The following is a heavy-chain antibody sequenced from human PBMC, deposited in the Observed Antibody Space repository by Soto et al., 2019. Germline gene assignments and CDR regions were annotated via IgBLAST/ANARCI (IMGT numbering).Heavy chain of an antibody. J-gene: IGHJ5*02. V-gene: IGHV3-74*01. CDR2: INSDGSST. D-gene: IGHD2-15*01. CDR1: GFTFSSYW. Sequence: EVQLVESGGGLVQPGGSLRLSCAASGFTFSSYWMHWVLQAPGKGLVWVSRINSDGSSTSYADSVKGRFTISRDNAKNTLYLQMNSLRAEDTAVYYSARDRGILEHSFDPWGQGTLVTVSS. CDR3: ARDRGILEHSFDP.